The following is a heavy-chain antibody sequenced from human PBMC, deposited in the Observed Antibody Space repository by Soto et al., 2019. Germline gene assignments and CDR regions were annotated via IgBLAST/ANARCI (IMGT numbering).Heavy chain of an antibody. V-gene: IGHV6-1*01. Sequence: QVQLQQSGPGLVKPSQTLSLTCAISGDSVSTNSATWDWIRQSPSRDLEWLGRTYYRSKWYNDYAVYVKGRITTNPDTANNQLTLQPTSMTPDDTAVYYCARLIGNSWLDSWGQGTLVTVSS. D-gene: IGHD2-8*01. CDR1: GDSVSTNSAT. CDR3: ARLIGNSWLDS. CDR2: TYYRSKWYN. J-gene: IGHJ5*01.